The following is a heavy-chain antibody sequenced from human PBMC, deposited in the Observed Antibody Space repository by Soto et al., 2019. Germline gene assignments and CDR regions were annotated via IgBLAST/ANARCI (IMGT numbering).Heavy chain of an antibody. Sequence: SETLSHTCTVSGGSSSSYYWSGIRKPTGKGLEWIGYIYYSGSTYYNPSLKSRVTISVDTSKNQFSLKLSSVTAADTAVYYCARVLFLYGDYPTYYFDYWGQGTLVTVSS. V-gene: IGHV4-59*12. CDR1: GGSSSSYY. CDR3: ARVLFLYGDYPTYYFDY. J-gene: IGHJ4*02. CDR2: IYYSGST. D-gene: IGHD4-17*01.